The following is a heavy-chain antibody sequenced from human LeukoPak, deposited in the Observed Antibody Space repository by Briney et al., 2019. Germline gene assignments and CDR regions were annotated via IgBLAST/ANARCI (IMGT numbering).Heavy chain of an antibody. V-gene: IGHV3-23*01. J-gene: IGHJ6*04. D-gene: IGHD2-21*01. Sequence: PGGSLRLSCAASGFTFSSHAMTWVRQAPGKGLEWVSAVRDSGSTTFYADSVKGRFAISRDNSRNTLFLHMNSLRADDTAVYYCARPGCGGNCYYRMDVWGKGTTVTVSS. CDR1: GFTFSSHA. CDR2: VRDSGSTT. CDR3: ARPGCGGNCYYRMDV.